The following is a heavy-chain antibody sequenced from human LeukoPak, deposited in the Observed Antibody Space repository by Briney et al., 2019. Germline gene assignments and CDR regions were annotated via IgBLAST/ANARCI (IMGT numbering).Heavy chain of an antibody. CDR1: GGSIGTYY. CDR2: IYVTGTT. Sequence: SETLSLTCTVSGGSIGTYYWSWIRQSPGKGLGWIGYIYVTGTTRYNPYLQSRVTISVDTSRNQFFLQMSSVTAADTAVYYCARHIGGGIEDMDVWGKGIKVTVSS. V-gene: IGHV4-59*08. D-gene: IGHD3-16*02. J-gene: IGHJ6*03. CDR3: ARHIGGGIEDMDV.